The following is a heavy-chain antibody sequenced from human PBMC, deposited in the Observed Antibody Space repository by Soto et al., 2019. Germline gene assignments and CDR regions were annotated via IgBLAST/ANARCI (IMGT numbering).Heavy chain of an antibody. CDR1: GCSFSDRY. V-gene: IGHV3-11*06. Sequence: GVCLRLSCAVSGCSFSDRYMLWILQTPGKELEMLSYNSSSSTSTVYAASVKGRFPISRDNGKNSPYLQMNSLRAEDTGIYYCARDAGQHQLLLDYWGQGALVTVTS. D-gene: IGHD2-2*01. J-gene: IGHJ4*02. CDR2: NSSSSTST. CDR3: ARDAGQHQLLLDY.